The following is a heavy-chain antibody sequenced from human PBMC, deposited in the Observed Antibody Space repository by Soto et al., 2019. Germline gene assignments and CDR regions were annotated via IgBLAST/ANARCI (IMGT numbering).Heavy chain of an antibody. D-gene: IGHD2-2*01. J-gene: IGHJ4*02. CDR3: ARDSGYCTSTSCYYFDS. V-gene: IGHV1-2*02. CDR2: ISPDSGGT. CDR1: GYTFTGYY. Sequence: ASVKVSCKASGYTFTGYYMHWVRQAPGQGLEWMGWISPDSGGTNYAQKFQGRVTMTRDTSITTAYMELSSLRSDDTAVYFCARDSGYCTSTSCYYFDSWGQGSQVTVYS.